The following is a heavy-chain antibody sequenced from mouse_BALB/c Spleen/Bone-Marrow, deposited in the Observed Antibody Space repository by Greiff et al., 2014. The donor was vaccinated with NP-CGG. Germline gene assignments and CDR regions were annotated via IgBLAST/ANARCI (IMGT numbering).Heavy chain of an antibody. V-gene: IGHV14-3*02. D-gene: IGHD2-14*01. Sequence: VQLQQSGAELVKPGASVKLSCTASGFNIKDTYMHWVKQRPEQGLEWIGRIDPANGNTKYDPKLQGKATITADTSSNTAYLQLSSLTSEDTAVYYCARYRLGTYFDYWGQGTTLTVSS. CDR3: ARYRLGTYFDY. J-gene: IGHJ2*01. CDR2: IDPANGNT. CDR1: GFNIKDTY.